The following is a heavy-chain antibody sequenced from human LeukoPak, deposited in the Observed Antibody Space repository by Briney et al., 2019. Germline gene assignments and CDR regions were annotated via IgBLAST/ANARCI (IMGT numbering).Heavy chain of an antibody. CDR2: VNSDGSTT. J-gene: IGHJ4*02. D-gene: IGHD6-13*01. V-gene: IGHV3-74*01. CDR1: GFPFRNSW. CDR3: ARGYYSSSRFDS. Sequence: GGPRRLSCAAPGFPFRNSWMHWGGQPPGKGLVWVSRVNSDGSTTNYADSVKGRFTISRDNAENTLYMRMNSLRPEDTAVYYCARGYYSSSRFDSWGQGTLVTVSS.